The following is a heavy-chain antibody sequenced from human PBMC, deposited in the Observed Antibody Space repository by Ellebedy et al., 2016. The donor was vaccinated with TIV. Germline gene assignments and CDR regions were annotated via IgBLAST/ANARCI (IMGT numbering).Heavy chain of an antibody. Sequence: GESLKISCVASGFTFSTDWMSWVRQAPGKGLEWVSVIYSGGSTYYADSVKGRFTISRDNSKNTLYLQMNSLRAEDTAVYYCARKNSSGWTFDYWGQGTLVTVSS. V-gene: IGHV3-53*01. D-gene: IGHD6-19*01. CDR2: IYSGGST. J-gene: IGHJ4*02. CDR3: ARKNSSGWTFDY. CDR1: GFTFSTDW.